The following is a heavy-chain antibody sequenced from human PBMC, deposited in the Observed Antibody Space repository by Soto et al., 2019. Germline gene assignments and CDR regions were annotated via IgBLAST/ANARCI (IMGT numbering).Heavy chain of an antibody. Sequence: SETLSLTCTVSGGSISSYYWSWIRQPPGKGLEWIGYIYYSGSTNYNPSLKSRVTISVDTSKNQFSLKLSSVTAADTAVYYWSAGEPRGGFMDVWGKGTTVTVSS. V-gene: IGHV4-59*01. CDR2: IYYSGST. CDR3: SAGEPRGGFMDV. J-gene: IGHJ6*03. D-gene: IGHD3-16*01. CDR1: GGSISSYY.